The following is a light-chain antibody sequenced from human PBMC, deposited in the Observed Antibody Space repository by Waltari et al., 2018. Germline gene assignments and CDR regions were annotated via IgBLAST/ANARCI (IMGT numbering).Light chain of an antibody. V-gene: IGKV3-11*01. J-gene: IGKJ5*01. CDR1: QRVSSY. CDR2: DAS. Sequence: EIVLTQSPANLSLSPGERATLSCRASQRVSSYLAWYQQKPGQAPRLLIYDASKRATGIPARVSGSGSGTDFTLTISSLEPEDFGVYYCQQRDNWPITFGQGTRLEIK. CDR3: QQRDNWPIT.